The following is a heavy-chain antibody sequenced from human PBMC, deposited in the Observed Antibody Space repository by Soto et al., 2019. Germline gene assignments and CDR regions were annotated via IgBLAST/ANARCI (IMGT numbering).Heavy chain of an antibody. D-gene: IGHD2-15*01. CDR3: ATIARDCSVGSCHSAFPDY. CDR1: GYTLTELS. V-gene: IGHV1-24*01. CDR2: FDPEDGET. J-gene: IGHJ4*02. Sequence: ASVKVSCKVSGYTLTELSMHWVRQAPGKGLEWMGGFDPEDGETIYAQKFQGRVTMTEDTSTDTAYMELSSLRSEDTAVYYRATIARDCSVGSCHSAFPDYWGQATLVTVSS.